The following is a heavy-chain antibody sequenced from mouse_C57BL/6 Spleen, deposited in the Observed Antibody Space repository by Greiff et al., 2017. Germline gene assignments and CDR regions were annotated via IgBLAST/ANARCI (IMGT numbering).Heavy chain of an antibody. Sequence: EVKLMESGPGLVKPSQSLSLTCSVTGYSITSGYYWNWIRQFPGNKLEWMGYISYDGSNNYNPSLKNRISITRDTSKNQFFLKLNSVTTEDTATYYCASGGYYGSIDWYFDVWGTGTTVTVSS. D-gene: IGHD1-1*01. V-gene: IGHV3-6*01. CDR3: ASGGYYGSIDWYFDV. CDR2: ISYDGSN. J-gene: IGHJ1*03. CDR1: GYSITSGYY.